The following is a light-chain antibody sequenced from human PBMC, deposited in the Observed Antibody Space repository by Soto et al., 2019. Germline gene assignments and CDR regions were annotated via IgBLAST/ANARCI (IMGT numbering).Light chain of an antibody. CDR1: QSVSSTY. V-gene: IGKV3-20*01. J-gene: IGKJ5*01. CDR3: QQYGSSPVT. CDR2: GAS. Sequence: EIVLTQSPGTLSLSPGERATLSCRASQSVSSTYLAWYQQKPGQAPRLLIYGASTRATGIPDRFSGSGSGTDFTLTISRLEPEDFAVYYCQQYGSSPVTFGQGTRLEIK.